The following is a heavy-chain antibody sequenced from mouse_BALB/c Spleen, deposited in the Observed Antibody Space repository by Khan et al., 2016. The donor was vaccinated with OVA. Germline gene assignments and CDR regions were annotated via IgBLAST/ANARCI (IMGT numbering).Heavy chain of an antibody. J-gene: IGHJ3*01. CDR3: ATLYGSPFTY. V-gene: IGHV14-3*02. D-gene: IGHD2-10*02. Sequence: VQLQQSGTELIKPGASVKLSCTASGFNIKDTYIHWVKERPEQGPEWIGRIDPANGDTTYDPKFQGKATLTADTSSNTAYLQLSSLTSEDTAVYYGATLYGSPFTYWGQGTLVTVSA. CDR1: GFNIKDTY. CDR2: IDPANGDT.